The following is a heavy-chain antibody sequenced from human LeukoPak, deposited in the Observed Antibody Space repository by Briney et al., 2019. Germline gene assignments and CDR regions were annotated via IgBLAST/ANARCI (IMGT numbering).Heavy chain of an antibody. V-gene: IGHV3-7*01. CDR3: ARDRSGYDGDIFDFSAY. CDR1: GFTFSSYW. Sequence: GGSLRLSCAASGFTFSSYWMSWVRQAPGKGLEWVANIKQDGSEKYYVDSVKGRFTISRDNAKNSLYLQMNSLRAEDTAVYYCARDRSGYDGDIFDFSAYWGQGTLVTVSS. D-gene: IGHD5-12*01. CDR2: IKQDGSEK. J-gene: IGHJ4*02.